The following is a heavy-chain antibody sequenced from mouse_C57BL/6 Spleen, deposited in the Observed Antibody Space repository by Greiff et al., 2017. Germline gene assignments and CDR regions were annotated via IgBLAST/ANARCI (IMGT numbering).Heavy chain of an antibody. D-gene: IGHD1-1*01. CDR1: GFTFSDYG. J-gene: IGHJ1*03. CDR2: ISSGSSTI. CDR3: ARSYYYWYFDV. V-gene: IGHV5-17*01. Sequence: EVKLMESGGGLVKPGGSLKLSCAASGFTFSDYGMHWVRQAPEKGLEWVAYISSGSSTIYYADTVKGRFTISRDNAKNTLFLQMTSLRSEDTAMYYCARSYYYWYFDVWGTGTTVTVSS.